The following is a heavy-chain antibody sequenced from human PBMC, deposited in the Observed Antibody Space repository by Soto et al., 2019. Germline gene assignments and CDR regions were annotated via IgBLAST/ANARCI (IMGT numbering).Heavy chain of an antibody. CDR2: ISYAGSNN. CDR1: GFTFSSYG. V-gene: IGHV3-30*18. Sequence: QVQLVESGGGVVQPGRYLRLSCAASGFTFSSYGMHWVRQAPGKGLEWVAVISYAGSNNYYADSVKGRFTISRDNSKNTLYLQMNSLRAEDTAVYYGAKDGQGYCISTSCSNWFDPCGQGTLVTVSS. CDR3: AKDGQGYCISTSCSNWFDP. D-gene: IGHD2-2*01. J-gene: IGHJ5*02.